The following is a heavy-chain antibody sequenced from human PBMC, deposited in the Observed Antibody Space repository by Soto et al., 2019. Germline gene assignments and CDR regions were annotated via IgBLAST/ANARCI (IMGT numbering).Heavy chain of an antibody. J-gene: IGHJ3*02. D-gene: IGHD1-26*01. CDR3: ARGAIVGATRDAFDI. V-gene: IGHV4-34*01. Sequence: PSETLSLTCAVYGGSFSGYYWSWIRQPPGKGLEWIGEINHSGSTNYNPSLESRVTISVDTSKNQFSLKLSSVTAADTAVYYCARGAIVGATRDAFDIWGQGTMVTVSS. CDR1: GGSFSGYY. CDR2: INHSGST.